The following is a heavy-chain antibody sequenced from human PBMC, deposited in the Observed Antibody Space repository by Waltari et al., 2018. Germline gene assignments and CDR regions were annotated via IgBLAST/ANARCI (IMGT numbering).Heavy chain of an antibody. CDR1: GFPFSSYA. V-gene: IGHV3-23*01. J-gene: IGHJ4*02. CDR2: ISGSGGST. CDR3: AKGQLYFDY. Sequence: EVQLLESGGGLVQPGGSLRLSCAASGFPFSSYAMSWVRQAPGKWREWISDISGSGGSTYYADSVKGRFTISRDNSKNTLYLQMNSLRAEDTDVYYCAKGQLYFDYWGQGTLVTVSS.